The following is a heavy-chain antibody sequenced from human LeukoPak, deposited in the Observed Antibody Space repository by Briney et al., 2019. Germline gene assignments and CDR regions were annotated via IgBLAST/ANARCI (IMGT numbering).Heavy chain of an antibody. CDR3: ARGQCLRCPLGY. CDR2: IYYSGST. Sequence: SQTLSLTCTVSGGSISSGGYYWSWIRQHPGTGLEWIGYIYYSGSTYYNPSLKSRVTISVDTSKNQFSLKLSSVTAADTAVYYCARGQCLRCPLGYWGQGTLVTVSS. CDR1: GGSISSGGYY. D-gene: IGHD3-16*01. J-gene: IGHJ4*02. V-gene: IGHV4-31*03.